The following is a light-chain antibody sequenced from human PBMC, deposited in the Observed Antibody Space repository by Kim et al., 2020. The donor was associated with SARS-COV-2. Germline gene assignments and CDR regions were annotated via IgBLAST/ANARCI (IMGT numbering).Light chain of an antibody. CDR3: LIHYGGNML. CDR2: RTS. CDR1: TGPVTSHYY. Sequence: PGVTVTLTCASSTGPVTSHYYPNWFQQKPRQAPITLIYRTSTKPPWTPPRFSGSLLGGKAALSLSVVQPEDEADSYCLIHYGGNMLFGGGTQLTVL. V-gene: IGLV7-43*01. J-gene: IGLJ3*02.